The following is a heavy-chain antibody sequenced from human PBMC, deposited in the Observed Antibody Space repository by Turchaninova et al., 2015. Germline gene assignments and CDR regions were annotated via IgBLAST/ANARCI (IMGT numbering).Heavy chain of an antibody. J-gene: IGHJ4*02. D-gene: IGHD1-26*01. CDR1: GESFNYSY. CDR3: VRKGDYFDY. CDR2: INHSGTT. V-gene: IGHV4-34*01. Sequence: QVQLQQWGARLLKPSSTLSRTCAVDGESFNYSYWRWNRQSPEKGLEWIGEINHSGTTNYNPSLKSRVTLSIDTSRSQFSLKLSSVTAADTAVYYCVRKGDYFDYWGQGTLVAVSS.